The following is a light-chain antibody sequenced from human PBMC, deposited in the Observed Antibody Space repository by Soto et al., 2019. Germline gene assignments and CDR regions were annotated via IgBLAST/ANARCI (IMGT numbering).Light chain of an antibody. V-gene: IGKV3-20*01. CDR3: QQYGSSPIT. CDR1: QRVSARY. Sequence: IVLTQSKSTLSLSPGYRATLSCTASQRVSARYLAWYHQKPGQAPRLLIFGASDRATGIPDRFSGSGSGTDFTLTISRLEPEDFAVYYCQQYGSSPITFGQRTLLEV. CDR2: GAS. J-gene: IGKJ5*01.